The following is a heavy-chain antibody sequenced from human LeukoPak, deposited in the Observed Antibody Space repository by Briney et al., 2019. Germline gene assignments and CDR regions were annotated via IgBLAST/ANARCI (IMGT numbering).Heavy chain of an antibody. J-gene: IGHJ6*02. CDR3: ARGSRYCSSTSCYPSPSMDV. Sequence: PSETLSLTSTVSGGSISSYYWSWIRQPPGKGLEWIGYIYYSGSTNYNPSLKSRVTISVDTSKNQFSLKLSSVTAADTAVYYCARGSRYCSSTSCYPSPSMDVWGQGTTVTVSS. CDR1: GGSISSYY. CDR2: IYYSGST. D-gene: IGHD2-2*01. V-gene: IGHV4-59*08.